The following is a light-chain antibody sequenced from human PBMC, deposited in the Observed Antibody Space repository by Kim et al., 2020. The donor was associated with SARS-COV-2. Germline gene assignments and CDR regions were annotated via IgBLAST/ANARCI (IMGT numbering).Light chain of an antibody. V-gene: IGKV3-20*01. CDR3: QKYGSSPYT. CDR1: TSVSSSY. Sequence: LSPGESATPSCRASTSVSSSYLAWYQQKPGQAPSLLIYGASSRATGIPDRFSGSGSGTDFTLTISRLEPEDFAVYDCQKYGSSPYTFGQGTKLEI. CDR2: GAS. J-gene: IGKJ2*01.